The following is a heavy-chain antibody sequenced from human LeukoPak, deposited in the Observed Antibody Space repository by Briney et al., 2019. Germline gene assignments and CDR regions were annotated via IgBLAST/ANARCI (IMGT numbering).Heavy chain of an antibody. Sequence: ASVKVSCKASGYTFTSYYMHWVRQAPGHGLEWMGIINPSGGSTSYAQKLQGRVTMTRDTSTSTVYMELSSLGSEDTAVYYCARSDPAKLQLDYWGQGTLLTVSS. J-gene: IGHJ4*02. D-gene: IGHD5-24*01. CDR2: INPSGGST. V-gene: IGHV1-46*03. CDR1: GYTFTSYY. CDR3: ARSDPAKLQLDY.